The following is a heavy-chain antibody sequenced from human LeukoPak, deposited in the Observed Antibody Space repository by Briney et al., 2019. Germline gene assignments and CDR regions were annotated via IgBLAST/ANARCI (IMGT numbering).Heavy chain of an antibody. Sequence: SETLSLTCAVYGGSFSGYYWSWIRQPPGKGLEWIGEINHSGSTNYNPSLKSRVTISVDTSKNQFSLKLSSVTAADTAVYYCARGLYYDYVWGSYRDYYMDVWGKGTTVTISS. CDR1: GGSFSGYY. D-gene: IGHD3-16*02. J-gene: IGHJ6*03. V-gene: IGHV4-34*01. CDR2: INHSGST. CDR3: ARGLYYDYVWGSYRDYYMDV.